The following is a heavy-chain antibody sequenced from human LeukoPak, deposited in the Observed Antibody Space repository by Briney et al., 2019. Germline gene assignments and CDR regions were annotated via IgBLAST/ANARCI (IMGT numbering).Heavy chain of an antibody. Sequence: GGSLRLSCAASGFNFNDAAMTWVRQAPGKGLEWVSTISGSGGSTYYADSVKGRFTISRDNAKNSLYLQMNSLRAEDTAVYYCAKDLIPYGSGSYFFDCWGQGILVTVSS. CDR1: GFNFNDAA. D-gene: IGHD3-10*01. CDR3: AKDLIPYGSGSYFFDC. V-gene: IGHV3-23*01. CDR2: ISGSGGST. J-gene: IGHJ4*02.